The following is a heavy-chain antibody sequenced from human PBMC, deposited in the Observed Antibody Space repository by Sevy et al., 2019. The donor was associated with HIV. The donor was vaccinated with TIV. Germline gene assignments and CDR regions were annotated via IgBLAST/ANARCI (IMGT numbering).Heavy chain of an antibody. D-gene: IGHD1-26*01. CDR1: GFTFSSYA. Sequence: GGSLRLSCAASGFTFSSYAMNWVRQAPGKGLEWVSYISTSGDVTYDADSVKGRFTISRDNAKSSLYLQMNSLSGEGTAVYYCAGVPLGGTVAEYFQHWGQGTLVTVSS. CDR3: AGVPLGGTVAEYFQH. CDR2: ISTSGDVT. J-gene: IGHJ1*01. V-gene: IGHV3-48*03.